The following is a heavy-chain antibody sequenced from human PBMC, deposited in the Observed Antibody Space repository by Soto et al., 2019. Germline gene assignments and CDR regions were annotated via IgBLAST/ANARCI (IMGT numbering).Heavy chain of an antibody. CDR3: ARAFRFEAFDS. CDR2: IYHSGST. CDR1: GGSISSGGYS. J-gene: IGHJ3*02. D-gene: IGHD3-10*01. Sequence: SETLSLTCAVSGGSISSGGYSWSWIRQPPGKGLEWIGYIYHSGSTYYNPSLKSRVTISVDRSKNQFSLKLSSVTAADTAVYYCARAFRFEAFDSWGQGTMVTVSS. V-gene: IGHV4-30-2*01.